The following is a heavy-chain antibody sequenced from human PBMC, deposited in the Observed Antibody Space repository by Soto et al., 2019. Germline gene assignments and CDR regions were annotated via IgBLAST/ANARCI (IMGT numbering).Heavy chain of an antibody. J-gene: IGHJ4*02. Sequence: SETLSLTCTVSGGSISSYYWSWIRQPPGKGLEWIGYIYYSGSTNYNPSLRSRVTISVDTSKNQFSLKLSSVTAADTAVYYCARRYGYRFDYWGQGTLVTVSS. CDR2: IYYSGST. CDR3: ARRYGYRFDY. D-gene: IGHD1-1*01. CDR1: GGSISSYY. V-gene: IGHV4-59*08.